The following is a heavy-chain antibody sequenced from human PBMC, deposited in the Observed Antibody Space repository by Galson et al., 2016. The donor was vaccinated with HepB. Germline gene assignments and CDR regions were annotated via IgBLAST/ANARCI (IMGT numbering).Heavy chain of an antibody. J-gene: IGHJ4*02. CDR3: ARSSCSRTSCYYGPFDN. CDR2: IIPILGTA. Sequence: SCKASGGTLSRDGFSWVRQAPGQGLEWMGGIIPILGTANYAQNFQGRVTITVDEPSSTVFMELSSLRSEDTAVYYCARSSCSRTSCYYGPFDNWGQGTLVTVSS. V-gene: IGHV1-69*01. D-gene: IGHD2-2*01. CDR1: GGTLSRDG.